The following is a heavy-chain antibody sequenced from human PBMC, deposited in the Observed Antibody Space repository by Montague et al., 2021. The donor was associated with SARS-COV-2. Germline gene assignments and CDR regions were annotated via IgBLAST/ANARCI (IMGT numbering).Heavy chain of an antibody. CDR1: GGSISSYY. J-gene: IGHJ3*02. CDR2: MYYSGST. CDR3: ARAPIVVSGKNAFDI. V-gene: IGHV4-59*13. Sequence: SETLSLTCTVSGGSISSYYWSWIRQPPGKGLEWIGYMYYSGSTYYNPSLKSRVTLSVDTSKNQFSLKLSSVTAADTAVYFCARAPIVVSGKNAFDIWGQGTMVTVSS. D-gene: IGHD6-19*01.